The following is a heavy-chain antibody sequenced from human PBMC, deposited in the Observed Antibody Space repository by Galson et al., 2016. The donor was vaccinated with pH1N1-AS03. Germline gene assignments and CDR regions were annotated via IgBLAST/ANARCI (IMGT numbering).Heavy chain of an antibody. J-gene: IGHJ4*02. V-gene: IGHV3-30*04. CDR3: ARAEESRWHDFDD. CDR2: ISSDGTKK. Sequence: SLRLSCEASGFTFRNYAMHWLRQARGKGLEWMVDISSDGTKKEYADSVNGRFTISRDSSKNTLYLQMNSLRVEDTAVYYCARAEESRWHDFDDWVQGTLVTVSS. D-gene: IGHD6-13*01. CDR1: GFTFRNYA.